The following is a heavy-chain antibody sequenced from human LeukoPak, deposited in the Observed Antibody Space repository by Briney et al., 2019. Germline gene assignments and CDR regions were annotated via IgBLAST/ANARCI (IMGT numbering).Heavy chain of an antibody. CDR2: ISWNSGSI. CDR3: AKGLRYFDWPGPFDY. CDR1: GFTFDDYA. Sequence: GGSLRLSCAASGFTFDDYAMHWVRQAPGKGLEWVSGISWNSGSIGYADSVKGRFTISRNNAKNSLYLQMNSPRAEDTALYYCAKGLRYFDWPGPFDYWGQGTLVTVSS. J-gene: IGHJ4*02. V-gene: IGHV3-9*01. D-gene: IGHD3-9*01.